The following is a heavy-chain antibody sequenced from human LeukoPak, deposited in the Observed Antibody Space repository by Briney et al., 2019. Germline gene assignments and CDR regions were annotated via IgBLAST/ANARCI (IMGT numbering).Heavy chain of an antibody. Sequence: GGSLRLSCAASGFTFSSYSMDWVRQAPGKWLEWVSYISSSSSTIYYADSVKGRFTISRDNAKNSLYLQMSSLRAEDTAVYYCAELGITMIGGVWGKGTTVTISS. D-gene: IGHD3-10*02. CDR3: AELGITMIGGV. CDR1: GFTFSSYS. J-gene: IGHJ6*04. CDR2: ISSSSSTI. V-gene: IGHV3-48*01.